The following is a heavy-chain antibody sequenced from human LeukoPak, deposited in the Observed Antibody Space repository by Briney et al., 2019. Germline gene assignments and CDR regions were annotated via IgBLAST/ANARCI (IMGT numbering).Heavy chain of an antibody. CDR3: ARSYDFWSGYYHNWFDP. J-gene: IGHJ5*02. V-gene: IGHV4-34*01. D-gene: IGHD3-3*01. CDR1: GGSFSGYY. Sequence: SETLSLTCAVYGGSFSGYYWSWIRQPPGKGLEWIGEINHSGSTNYNPSLKSRDTISVDTSKNQFSLKLSSVTAADTAVYYCARSYDFWSGYYHNWFDPWGQGTLVTVSS. CDR2: INHSGST.